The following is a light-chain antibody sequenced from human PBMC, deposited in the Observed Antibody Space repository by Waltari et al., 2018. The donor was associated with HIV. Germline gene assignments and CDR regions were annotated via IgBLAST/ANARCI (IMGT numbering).Light chain of an antibody. J-gene: IGKJ3*01. CDR2: AAS. Sequence: DIQMTQSPSSLSASVGDRVTITCRASQGISNYLAWYQQKPGKVPKLLIYAASTLQSGVPSRFSGSGSGTDFTLTIGSLQPEDVATYYCQRYNSAPPFTFGPGTRVDI. CDR1: QGISNY. CDR3: QRYNSAPPFT. V-gene: IGKV1-27*01.